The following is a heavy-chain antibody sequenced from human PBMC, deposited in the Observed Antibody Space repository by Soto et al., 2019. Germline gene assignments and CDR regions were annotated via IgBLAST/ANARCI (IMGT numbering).Heavy chain of an antibody. CDR3: ASLGDWFDP. Sequence: PSETLSLTCTVSGGSISSSSYYWGWIRQPPGKGLEWIGSIYYSGSTYYNPSLKSRVTISVDTSKNQFSLKLSSVAAADTAVYYCASLGDWFDPWGQGTLVTVSS. J-gene: IGHJ5*02. CDR1: GGSISSSSYY. D-gene: IGHD3-16*01. V-gene: IGHV4-39*01. CDR2: IYYSGST.